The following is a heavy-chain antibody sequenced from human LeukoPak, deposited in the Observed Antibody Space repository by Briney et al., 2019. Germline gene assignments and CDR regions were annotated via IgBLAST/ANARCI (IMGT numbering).Heavy chain of an antibody. Sequence: GGSLRLSCAASGFTFSSYEMNWVRQAPGKGLEWVSAISGSGGSTYYADSVKGRFTISRDNSKNTLYLQMNSLRAEDTAVYYCAKSYFYDSSGPLDYWGQGTLVTVSS. V-gene: IGHV3-23*01. CDR3: AKSYFYDSSGPLDY. J-gene: IGHJ4*02. CDR2: ISGSGGST. CDR1: GFTFSSYE. D-gene: IGHD3-22*01.